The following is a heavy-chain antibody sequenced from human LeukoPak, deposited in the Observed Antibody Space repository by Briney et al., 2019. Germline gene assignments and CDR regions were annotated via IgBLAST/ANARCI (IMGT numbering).Heavy chain of an antibody. V-gene: IGHV5-51*01. CDR1: GYSFTSYW. J-gene: IGHJ4*02. D-gene: IGHD5-18*01. CDR3: ARLPRTAAYSYGYCLDY. Sequence: GESLKISCKGSGYSFTSYWIGWVRQMPGKGLEGMGIIYPGDSDTRYSPSFQGQVTISADKSISTAYLQWNSLKASDTAMYYCARLPRTAAYSYGYCLDYWGQGTLVTVSS. CDR2: IYPGDSDT.